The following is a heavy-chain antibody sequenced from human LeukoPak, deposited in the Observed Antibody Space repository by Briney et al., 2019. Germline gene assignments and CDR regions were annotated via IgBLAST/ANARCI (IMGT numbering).Heavy chain of an antibody. CDR3: ATVVRRGIVDY. Sequence: GASVKVSCKASGYTFTSYYMHWVRQAPGQGLEWMGIINPSGGSTSYARKFQGRVTMTEDTSTDTAYMELSSLRSEDTAVYYCATVVRRGIVDYWGQGTLVTVSS. J-gene: IGHJ4*02. CDR2: INPSGGST. V-gene: IGHV1-46*01. CDR1: GYTFTSYY. D-gene: IGHD2-8*01.